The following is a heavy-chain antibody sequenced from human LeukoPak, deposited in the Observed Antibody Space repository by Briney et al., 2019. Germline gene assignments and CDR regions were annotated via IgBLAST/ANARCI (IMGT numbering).Heavy chain of an antibody. CDR1: GGSISSSSYY. V-gene: IGHV4-39*01. CDR3: ARHVLSGYLNYWYFDL. D-gene: IGHD3-3*01. Sequence: PSETLSLTCTVSGGSISSSSYYWGWIRQPPGKGPEWIGSIYYSGSTYYNPSLKSRVTISVDTSKNQFSLKLSSVTAADTAVYYCARHVLSGYLNYWYFDLWGRGTLVTVSS. J-gene: IGHJ2*01. CDR2: IYYSGST.